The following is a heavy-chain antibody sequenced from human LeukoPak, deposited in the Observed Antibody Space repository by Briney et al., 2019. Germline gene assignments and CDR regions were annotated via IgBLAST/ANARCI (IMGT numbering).Heavy chain of an antibody. D-gene: IGHD4-23*01. CDR2: INHSGST. V-gene: IGHV4-34*01. CDR3: ASVGGNKDY. CDR1: GGSFSGYY. J-gene: IGHJ4*02. Sequence: SETLSLTCAVYGGSFSGYYWSWIRQPPGKGLEWIGEINHSGSTNYNPSLKSRVTISVDTSKNQLSLKLSSVTAADTAVYYCASVGGNKDYWGQGTLVTVSS.